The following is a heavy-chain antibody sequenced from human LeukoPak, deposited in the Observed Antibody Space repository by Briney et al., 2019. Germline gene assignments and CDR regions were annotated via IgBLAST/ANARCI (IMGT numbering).Heavy chain of an antibody. CDR1: GYTFIDYY. CDR2: VDPEDGET. Sequence: ASVKVSCKASGYTFIDYYIHWVKQAPGKGLEWMGRVDPEDGETIYAEKFQGRVTITADTSTVTGYMEVSSLKLDDTAVYYCANAPRVSHWGQGTLVTVSS. V-gene: IGHV1-69-2*01. J-gene: IGHJ4*02. CDR3: ANAPRVSH.